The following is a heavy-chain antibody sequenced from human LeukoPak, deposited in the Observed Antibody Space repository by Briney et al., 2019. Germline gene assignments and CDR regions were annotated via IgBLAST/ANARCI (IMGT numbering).Heavy chain of an antibody. D-gene: IGHD6-13*01. Sequence: SETLSLTCAVSGGSISSSNWWSWVRQPPGKGLEWIGEIYHSGSTNYNPSLRSRVTISVDTSKNQFSLKLSSVTAADTAVYYCARHDHPQQLVYYFDYWGQGTLVTVSS. CDR2: IYHSGST. CDR1: GGSISSSNW. CDR3: ARHDHPQQLVYYFDY. V-gene: IGHV4-4*02. J-gene: IGHJ4*02.